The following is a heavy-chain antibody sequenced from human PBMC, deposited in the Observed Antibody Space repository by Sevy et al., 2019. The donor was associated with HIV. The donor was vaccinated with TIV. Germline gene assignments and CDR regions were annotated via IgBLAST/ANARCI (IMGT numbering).Heavy chain of an antibody. J-gene: IGHJ6*02. CDR2: IRYDGSNK. CDR1: GFTFSSYG. V-gene: IGHV3-33*01. D-gene: IGHD2-2*01. Sequence: GGSLRLSCAASGFTFSSYGMHWVRQAPGKGLEWVAVIRYDGSNKYYEDSVKGRFTISRDNSKNTLYLQINSLRAEDTAVYYCARGPLRYCSSSSCYEGDNYYYGMDVWGQGTTVTVSS. CDR3: ARGPLRYCSSSSCYEGDNYYYGMDV.